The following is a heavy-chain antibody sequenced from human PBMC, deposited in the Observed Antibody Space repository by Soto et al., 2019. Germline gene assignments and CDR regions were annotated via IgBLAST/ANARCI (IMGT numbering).Heavy chain of an antibody. CDR3: VPRPAQTLNYRLFDY. CDR2: VYWNDDK. CDR1: GFSLNTSGVG. J-gene: IGHJ4*02. Sequence: SGPTLVNPTQTLTLTCTFSGFSLNTSGVGVGWVRQPPGKALEWLAVVYWNDDKRYSSSLKSRLTITKDTSNNQVVLTITNVDPVDTATYYCVPRPAQTLNYRLFDYCGQGTLVSVSS. D-gene: IGHD1-7*01. V-gene: IGHV2-5*01.